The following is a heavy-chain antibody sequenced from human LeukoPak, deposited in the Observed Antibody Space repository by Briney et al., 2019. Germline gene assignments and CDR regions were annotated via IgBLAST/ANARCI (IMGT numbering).Heavy chain of an antibody. D-gene: IGHD3-22*01. CDR3: AGGDSYYYDSSGYYYVPYYYGMDV. J-gene: IGHJ6*02. CDR1: GYTFTSYA. CDR2: INAGNGNT. V-gene: IGHV1-3*01. Sequence: VASVKVSCKASGYTFTSYAMHWVRQAPGQRLEWVGWINAGNGNTKYSQKFQGRVTITRDTSASTAYMVLSSLRSEDTAVYYCAGGDSYYYDSSGYYYVPYYYGMDVWGQGTTVTVSS.